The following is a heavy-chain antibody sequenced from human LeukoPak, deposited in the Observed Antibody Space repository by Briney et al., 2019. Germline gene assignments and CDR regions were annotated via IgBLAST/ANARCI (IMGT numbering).Heavy chain of an antibody. V-gene: IGHV4-59*01. Sequence: SETLSLTCTASGGFISSCYRSWIRQPPGKGLEWIGYIYYSGRTNYNPSLKSRVTISVDTSKNQFSLKLSSVTAADTAVYYCARDTGVDGYNYPAAFDIWGQGTMVTVSS. D-gene: IGHD5-24*01. CDR1: GGFISSCY. CDR2: IYYSGRT. CDR3: ARDTGVDGYNYPAAFDI. J-gene: IGHJ3*02.